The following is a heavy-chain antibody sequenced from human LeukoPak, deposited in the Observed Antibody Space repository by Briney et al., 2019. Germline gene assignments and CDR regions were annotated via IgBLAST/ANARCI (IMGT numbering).Heavy chain of an antibody. V-gene: IGHV4-34*01. CDR2: ITHSGDT. CDR1: GGSFSGYY. J-gene: IGHJ5*02. D-gene: IGHD3-22*01. Sequence: PSETLSLTCAVYGGSFSGYYWTWIRQPPGERLEWIGEITHSGDTNYNPPLKSRVTISVDTSKNQFSLKLSSVTAADTAVYYCARVLDSSGYYYGFDPWGQGTLVTVSS. CDR3: ARVLDSSGYYYGFDP.